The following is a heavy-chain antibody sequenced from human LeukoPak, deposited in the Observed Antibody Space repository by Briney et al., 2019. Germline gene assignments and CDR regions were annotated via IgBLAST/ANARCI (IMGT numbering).Heavy chain of an antibody. Sequence: GGSLRLSCAASGFTFSTYAMSWVRQAPGKGLEWVSTISDSGANTYYADSVRGRFTISRDNSKNTLYLQMNSLRAEDTAVYYCAKGRTGDYYYYGMDVWGQGTTVTVSS. CDR2: ISDSGANT. CDR1: GFTFSTYA. J-gene: IGHJ6*02. D-gene: IGHD3-10*01. V-gene: IGHV3-23*01. CDR3: AKGRTGDYYYYGMDV.